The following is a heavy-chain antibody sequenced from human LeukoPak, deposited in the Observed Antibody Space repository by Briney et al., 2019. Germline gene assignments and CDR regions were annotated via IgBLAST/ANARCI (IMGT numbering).Heavy chain of an antibody. CDR3: ARDPDYCSGGSCYSPPYYYYGMDV. V-gene: IGHV1-18*01. D-gene: IGHD2-15*01. Sequence: ASVKVSCKASGYTFTSYGISWVRQGPGQGLEWMGWISVYNGNTNYAQKLQGRVTMTKDTSTSTAYMELRSLRSDDTAVYYCARDPDYCSGGSCYSPPYYYYGMDVWGQGTTVTVSS. CDR2: ISVYNGNT. CDR1: GYTFTSYG. J-gene: IGHJ6*02.